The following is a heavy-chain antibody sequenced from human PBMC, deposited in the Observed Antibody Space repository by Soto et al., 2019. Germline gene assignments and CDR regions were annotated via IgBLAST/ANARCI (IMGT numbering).Heavy chain of an antibody. Sequence: NPSETLSLTCTVSGGSISSGDYYWSWIRQPPGKGLEWIGYIYYSGSTYYNPSLKSRVTISVDTSKNQFSLKLSSVTAADTAVYYCARESLFGDLGDWFDPWGQGTLVTVSS. CDR3: ARESLFGDLGDWFDP. CDR1: GGSISSGDYY. CDR2: IYYSGST. J-gene: IGHJ5*02. V-gene: IGHV4-30-4*01. D-gene: IGHD3-10*02.